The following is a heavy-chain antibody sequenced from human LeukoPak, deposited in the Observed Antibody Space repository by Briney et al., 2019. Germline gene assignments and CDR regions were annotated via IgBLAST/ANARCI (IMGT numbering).Heavy chain of an antibody. CDR3: ARRGAVVVVTAAFDY. V-gene: IGHV1-18*01. CDR1: GYTFTSYG. J-gene: IGHJ4*02. Sequence: ASVKVSCKASGYTFTSYGISWVRQAPGQGLEWMGWISAYNGNTNYAQKLQGRVTMTTDTSTSTAYMELRSLRSDDTAVYYCARRGAVVVVTAAFDYWGQGTLVTVSS. D-gene: IGHD2-21*02. CDR2: ISAYNGNT.